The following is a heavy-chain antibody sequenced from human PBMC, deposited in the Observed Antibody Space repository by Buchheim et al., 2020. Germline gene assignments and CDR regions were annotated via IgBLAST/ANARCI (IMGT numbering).Heavy chain of an antibody. J-gene: IGHJ4*02. CDR2: ISSSGGST. CDR3: ATGGLRVDY. V-gene: IGHV3-23*01. Sequence: EVQLLESGGGFVQPGGSLRLSCAASGFSFSSYAMTWVRQAPGKGLEWVSTISSSGGSTYYADSVKGRFTVSKDSTQNTLYLQMNSLRTEDTAIYYCATGGLRVDYWGQGT. D-gene: IGHD3-3*01. CDR1: GFSFSSYA.